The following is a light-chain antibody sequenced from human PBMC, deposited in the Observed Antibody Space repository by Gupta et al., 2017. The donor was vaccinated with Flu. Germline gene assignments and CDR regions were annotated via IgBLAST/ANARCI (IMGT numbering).Light chain of an antibody. CDR2: CMN. J-gene: IGLJ3*02. V-gene: IGLV3-19*01. CDR3: DSRDSSGKRVV. CDR1: SLRNFY. Sequence: SSELPQDPAVSLALGQTVTITCQGDSLRNFYASWYQQKPGQAPVLVLYCMNKRPSGIPDRFSGANSATTASLTITETQAKDEADYYCDSRDSSGKRVVFGGGTKLTGL.